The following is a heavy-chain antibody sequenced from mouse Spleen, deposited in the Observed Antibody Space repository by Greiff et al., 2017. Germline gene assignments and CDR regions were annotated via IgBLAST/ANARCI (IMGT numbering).Heavy chain of an antibody. Sequence: EVKLVESGGGLVQPGGSLKLSCATSGFTFSDYYMYWVRQTPEKRLEWVAYISNGGGSTYYPDTVKGRFTISRDNAKNTLYLQMSRLKSEDTAMYYCARRATVVAHYAMDYWGQGTSVTVSS. J-gene: IGHJ4*01. D-gene: IGHD1-1*01. CDR2: ISNGGGST. V-gene: IGHV5-12*02. CDR1: GFTFSDYY. CDR3: ARRATVVAHYAMDY.